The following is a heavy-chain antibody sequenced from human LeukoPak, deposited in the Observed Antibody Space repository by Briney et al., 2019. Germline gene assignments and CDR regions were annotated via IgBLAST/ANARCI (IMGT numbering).Heavy chain of an antibody. J-gene: IGHJ6*03. CDR1: GGSISSSNW. D-gene: IGHD6-13*01. CDR2: IYHSGST. CDR3: ARGRVSSSTWYSTYYYYFYMDV. V-gene: IGHV4-4*02. Sequence: SETLSLTCAVSGGSISSSNWWSWVRQPPGKGLEWIGEIYHSGSTNYNPSLKSRVTISVDKSKNQFSLKLSSVTAADTAVYFCARGRVSSSTWYSTYYYYFYMDVWGKGTTVTVSS.